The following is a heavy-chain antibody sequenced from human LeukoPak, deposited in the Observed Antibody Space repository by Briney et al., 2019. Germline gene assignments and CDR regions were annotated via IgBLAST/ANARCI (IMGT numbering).Heavy chain of an antibody. CDR2: ISGSGGDT. D-gene: IGHD3-10*01. J-gene: IGHJ4*02. Sequence: GGSLRLSCAASGFTFSNYAMSWVRQAPGKGLEWVSGISGSGGDTYYADSVKGRFTISRDNSKNTLYLQMNSLRAEDTAVYYCATYYYGSGSFSFDYWAQGTLVTVSS. V-gene: IGHV3-23*01. CDR3: ATYYYGSGSFSFDY. CDR1: GFTFSNYA.